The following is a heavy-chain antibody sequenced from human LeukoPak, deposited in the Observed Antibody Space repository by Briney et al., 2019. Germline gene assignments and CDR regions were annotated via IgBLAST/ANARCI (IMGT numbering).Heavy chain of an antibody. CDR2: IIPIFGTA. Sequence: SVKVSCKASGGTFSSYAISWVRQAPGQGLEWMGGIIPIFGTANYAQKFQGRVTITTDESTSTAYMELSSLRSEDTAVYYCASPLRGYSYGYISYWGQGTLVTVSS. V-gene: IGHV1-69*05. CDR3: ASPLRGYSYGYISY. D-gene: IGHD5-18*01. J-gene: IGHJ4*02. CDR1: GGTFSSYA.